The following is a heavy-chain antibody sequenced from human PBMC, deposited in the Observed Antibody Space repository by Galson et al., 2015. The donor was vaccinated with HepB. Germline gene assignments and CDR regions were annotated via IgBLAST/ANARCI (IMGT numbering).Heavy chain of an antibody. Sequence: WVRQPPGEGLEWIGEAYHSGGTNYRPSLKSRVTISVDKSKNQFSLKLTSVTAADTAVYYCARAKEGRGYFDYWGQGTLVTVSS. V-gene: IGHV4-4*02. CDR2: AYHSGGT. CDR3: ARAKEGRGYFDY. J-gene: IGHJ4*02. D-gene: IGHD3-10*01.